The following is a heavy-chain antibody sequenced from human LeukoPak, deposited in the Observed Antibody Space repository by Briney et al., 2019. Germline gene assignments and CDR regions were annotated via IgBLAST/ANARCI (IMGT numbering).Heavy chain of an antibody. D-gene: IGHD1-26*01. CDR3: ARDPGAPPGRLVGATKRTAFDI. CDR1: GYTFTSYG. J-gene: IGHJ3*02. Sequence: ASVKVSCKASGYTFTSYGISWVRQAPGQGLEWMGWISAYNGNTNYAQKLQGRVTMTTDTSTSTAYMELRSLRSDDTAVYYCARDPGAPPGRLVGATKRTAFDIWGQGTMVTVSS. V-gene: IGHV1-18*01. CDR2: ISAYNGNT.